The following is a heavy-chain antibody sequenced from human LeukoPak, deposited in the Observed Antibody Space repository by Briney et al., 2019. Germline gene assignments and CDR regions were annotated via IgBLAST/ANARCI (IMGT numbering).Heavy chain of an antibody. CDR2: ISAYNGNT. V-gene: IGHV1-18*01. CDR1: GYTFTSYG. CDR3: ARVNKRSGIVVPKNSNWFDP. J-gene: IGHJ5*02. D-gene: IGHD3-22*01. Sequence: GASVKVSCKASGYTFTSYGISWVRQAPGQGLEWMGWISAYNGNTNYAQRLQGRVTMTTDTSTSTAYMELRSLRSDDTAVYYCARVNKRSGIVVPKNSNWFDPWGQGTLVTVSS.